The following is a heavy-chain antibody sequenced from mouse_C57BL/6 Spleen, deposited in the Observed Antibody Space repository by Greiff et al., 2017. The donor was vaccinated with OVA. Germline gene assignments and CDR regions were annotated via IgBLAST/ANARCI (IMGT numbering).Heavy chain of an antibody. CDR1: GFTFSSYA. D-gene: IGHD1-1*01. Sequence: EVQLVESGGGLVKPGGSLKLSCAASGFTFSSYAMSWVRQTPEKRLEWVATISDGGSYTYYPDNVKGRFTISRDNAKNNLYLQMSHLKSEDTAMYYCARDGGSSYAWFAYWGQGTLVTVSA. J-gene: IGHJ3*01. CDR3: ARDGGSSYAWFAY. V-gene: IGHV5-4*01. CDR2: ISDGGSYT.